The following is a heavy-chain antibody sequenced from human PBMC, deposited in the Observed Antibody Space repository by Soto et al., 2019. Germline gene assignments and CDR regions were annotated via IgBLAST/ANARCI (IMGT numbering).Heavy chain of an antibody. J-gene: IGHJ6*02. D-gene: IGHD1-26*01. V-gene: IGHV3-72*01. CDR2: TRNKANSYTT. Sequence: EVQLVESGGGLVQPGGSLRLSCAASGFTFSDHYMDWVRQAPGKGLEWVGRTRNKANSYTTEYAASVKGRFTISRDDSKNSLYLQMNSLKTEDTAVYYCARVSEYIVGARGSYYYYGMDVWGQGTTVTVSS. CDR3: ARVSEYIVGARGSYYYYGMDV. CDR1: GFTFSDHY.